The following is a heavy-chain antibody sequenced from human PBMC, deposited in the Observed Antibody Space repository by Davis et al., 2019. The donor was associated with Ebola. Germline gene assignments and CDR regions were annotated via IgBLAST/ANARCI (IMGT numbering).Heavy chain of an antibody. CDR3: ARGGAVAPD. D-gene: IGHD4-23*01. Sequence: GESLKISCSASGFTFNNHAMSWVRHAPGKGLEGVSGISGTGASTYYADSVMGRFTVSRDNAKNTLYLQMNSLRVEDTAVYFCARGGAVAPDWGPGTLVTVSS. CDR1: GFTFNNHA. CDR2: ISGTGAST. V-gene: IGHV3-23*01. J-gene: IGHJ4*02.